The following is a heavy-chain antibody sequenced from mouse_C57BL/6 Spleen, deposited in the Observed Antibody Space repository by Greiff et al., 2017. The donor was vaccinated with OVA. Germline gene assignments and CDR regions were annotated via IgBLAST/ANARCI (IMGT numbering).Heavy chain of an antibody. D-gene: IGHD2-4*01. CDR3: ARWDYEGYWYFDV. CDR1: GYAFSSSW. J-gene: IGHJ1*03. V-gene: IGHV1-82*01. CDR2: IYPGDGDT. Sequence: QVQLKESGPELVKPGASVKISCKASGYAFSSSWMNWVKQRPGKGLEWIGRIYPGDGDTNYNGKFKGKATLTADKSSSTAYMQLSSLTSEDSAVYFCARWDYEGYWYFDVWGTGTTVTVSS.